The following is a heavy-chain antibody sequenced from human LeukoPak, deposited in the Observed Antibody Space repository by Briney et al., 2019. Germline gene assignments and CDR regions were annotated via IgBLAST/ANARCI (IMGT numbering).Heavy chain of an antibody. V-gene: IGHV3-64*02. J-gene: IGHJ4*02. CDR1: GFAFSHYS. D-gene: IGHD1-26*01. CDR2: INSNGDDT. Sequence: GGSLRLSCAASGFAFSHYSFHWVRQAPGKGLEYVSAINSNGDDTYYVDSVKGRFTTSRDNSKNTLYLQMGNLRPEDMAVYYCARDPGRSPDYWGQGTLVTVSS. CDR3: ARDPGRSPDY.